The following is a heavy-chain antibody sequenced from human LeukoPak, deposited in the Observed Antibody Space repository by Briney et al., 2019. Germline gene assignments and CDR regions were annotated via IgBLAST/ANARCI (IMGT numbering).Heavy chain of an antibody. CDR1: GYTFTTYY. J-gene: IGHJ4*02. CDR3: ARGEYCGGDCPTAPLDY. Sequence: ASVKVSCKASGYTFTTYYIHWVRQAPGQGLEWMGIINPSGGSTSYTRKFQGRVTMTRDTSTSTVYMEMSNLRSEDTAVYYCARGEYCGGDCPTAPLDYWGQGTLVTVSS. V-gene: IGHV1-46*01. CDR2: INPSGGST. D-gene: IGHD2-21*02.